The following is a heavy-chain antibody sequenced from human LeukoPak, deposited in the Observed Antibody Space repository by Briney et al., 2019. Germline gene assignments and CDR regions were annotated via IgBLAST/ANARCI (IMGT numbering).Heavy chain of an antibody. CDR2: IYSGGST. CDR3: ARAHSSSDYYYYYMDV. Sequence: GSLRLSCAASGFTVSSNYMSWVRQAPGKGLEWVSVIYSGGSTYYADSVKSRFTISRDNSKNTLYLQMNSLRAEDTAVYYCARAHSSSDYYYYYMDVWGKGTTVTVSS. V-gene: IGHV3-53*01. CDR1: GFTVSSNY. D-gene: IGHD6-6*01. J-gene: IGHJ6*03.